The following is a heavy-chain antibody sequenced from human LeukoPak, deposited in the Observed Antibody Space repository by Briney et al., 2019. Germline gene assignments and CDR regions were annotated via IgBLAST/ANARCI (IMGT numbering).Heavy chain of an antibody. CDR1: GFTFSNYA. CDR3: AKDLHTAMAN. Sequence: PGRSLSLSCAASGFTFSNYAMHWVRQAPGKGLDWVAIISSDKNNKYYADSVKGRFPISRDNSKNTLYLQMNSLRAADTAVYYCAKDLHTAMANWGQGTLVTVSS. D-gene: IGHD5-18*01. J-gene: IGHJ4*02. CDR2: ISSDKNNK. V-gene: IGHV3-30-3*01.